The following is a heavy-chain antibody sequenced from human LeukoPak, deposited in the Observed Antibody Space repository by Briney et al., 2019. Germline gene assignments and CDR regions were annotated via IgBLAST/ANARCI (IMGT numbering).Heavy chain of an antibody. D-gene: IGHD5-18*01. Sequence: ASVTVSCKASGCTFTGYYMHWVRQAPGQGLEWMGWINPNSGGTNYAQKFQGRVTMTRDTSISTAYMELSRLRSDDTAVYYCARGSAMANYFDYWGQGTLDTVSS. V-gene: IGHV1-2*02. CDR2: INPNSGGT. J-gene: IGHJ4*02. CDR1: GCTFTGYY. CDR3: ARGSAMANYFDY.